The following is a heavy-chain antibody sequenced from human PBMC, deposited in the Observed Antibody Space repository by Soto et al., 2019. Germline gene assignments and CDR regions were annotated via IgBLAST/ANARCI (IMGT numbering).Heavy chain of an antibody. D-gene: IGHD5-12*01. CDR3: AKRGDIVALYSSCYMDV. CDR1: GFTFISYG. V-gene: IGHV3-30*18. J-gene: IGHJ6*03. Sequence: GGSLRLSCAASGFTFISYGMHLVRQAPGKGLEWVAVISYDGSNKYYADSVKGRFTISRDNSKNTLYLRMSSLRAEDTAVYYCAKRGDIVALYSSCYMDVWGKGTTVTVSS. CDR2: ISYDGSNK.